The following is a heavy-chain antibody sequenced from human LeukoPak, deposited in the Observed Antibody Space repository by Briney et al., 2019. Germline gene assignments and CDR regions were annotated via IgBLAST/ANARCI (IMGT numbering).Heavy chain of an antibody. D-gene: IGHD6-6*01. CDR3: ARGFMQLAPYNWFDP. J-gene: IGHJ5*02. Sequence: SSETLSLTCTVSGGSISSYYWSGIRQPPGKGLEWIGYIYYSGSTNYNPSLKSRVTISVDTSKNQFSLKLSSVTAADTAVFYCARGFMQLAPYNWFDPWGQGTLVTVSS. CDR1: GGSISSYY. CDR2: IYYSGST. V-gene: IGHV4-59*01.